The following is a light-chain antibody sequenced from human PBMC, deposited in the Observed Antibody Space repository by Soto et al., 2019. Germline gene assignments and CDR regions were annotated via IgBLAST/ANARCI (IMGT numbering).Light chain of an antibody. CDR1: SSNVGSYKL. CDR3: AAWDASLSACV. J-gene: IGLJ1*01. CDR2: EVN. Sequence: QSVLTQPASVSGSPGQSITISCTGTSSNVGSYKLVSWYQQHPGKAPKLMIFEVNKRPSGVSNRFSGSKSGNTASLTISGLRSEDEAIYYCAAWDASLSACVFGNGTKVTVL. V-gene: IGLV2-23*02.